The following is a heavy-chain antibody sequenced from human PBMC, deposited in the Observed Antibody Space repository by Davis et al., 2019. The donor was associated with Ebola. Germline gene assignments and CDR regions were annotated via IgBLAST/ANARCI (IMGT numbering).Heavy chain of an antibody. J-gene: IGHJ6*02. CDR3: ARGGGYDPYYYYGMDV. V-gene: IGHV1-46*01. CDR2: INPSGGST. Sequence: AASVKVSCKASGYTFTSYYMHWVRQAPGQGLEWMGIINPSGGSTSYAQKFQGRVTMTRDTSTSTVYMELSSLRSEDTAVYYCARGGGYDPYYYYGMDVWGQGTTVTVSS. CDR1: GYTFTSYY. D-gene: IGHD5-12*01.